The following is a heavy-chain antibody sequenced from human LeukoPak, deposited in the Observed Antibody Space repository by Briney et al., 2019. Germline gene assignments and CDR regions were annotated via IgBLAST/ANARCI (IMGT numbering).Heavy chain of an antibody. Sequence: SVKVSCKASGGTFSSYAISWVRQAPGQGLEWMGRIIPIFGTANYAQKFQGRVTITTDESTSTAYMELSSLRSEDTAVYYCARDAVDYYDSSGFDYWGQGTRVTVSS. J-gene: IGHJ4*02. CDR1: GGTFSSYA. D-gene: IGHD3-22*01. CDR2: IIPIFGTA. CDR3: ARDAVDYYDSSGFDY. V-gene: IGHV1-69*05.